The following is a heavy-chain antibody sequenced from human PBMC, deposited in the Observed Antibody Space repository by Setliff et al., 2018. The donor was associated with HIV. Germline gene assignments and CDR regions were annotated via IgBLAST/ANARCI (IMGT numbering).Heavy chain of an antibody. Sequence: GESLKISCAASGFTFSSYAMSWARQAPGKGLEWVSAISGGGSTYYADSVRGRFTVSRDNSKNMLYLQMNSLRAEDTAVYYCAKEVVTYVYDYWGQGTLVTVSS. V-gene: IGHV3-23*01. J-gene: IGHJ4*02. CDR2: ISGGGST. D-gene: IGHD3-16*01. CDR1: GFTFSSYA. CDR3: AKEVVTYVYDY.